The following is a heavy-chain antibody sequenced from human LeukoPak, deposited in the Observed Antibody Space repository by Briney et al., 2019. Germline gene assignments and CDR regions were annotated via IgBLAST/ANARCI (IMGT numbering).Heavy chain of an antibody. CDR2: ISASGGRT. CDR1: EFIFSNHG. CDR3: AKVAPLGDGDYWYFDL. V-gene: IGHV3-23*01. D-gene: IGHD4-17*01. J-gene: IGHJ2*01. Sequence: GGSLRLSCVASEFIFSNHGMSWVRQAPGKGLEWVSAISASGGRTNYADSVKGRFTISRDNSKNTLYLQMNSLRAEDTAIYYCAKVAPLGDGDYWYFDLWGRGTLVTVSS.